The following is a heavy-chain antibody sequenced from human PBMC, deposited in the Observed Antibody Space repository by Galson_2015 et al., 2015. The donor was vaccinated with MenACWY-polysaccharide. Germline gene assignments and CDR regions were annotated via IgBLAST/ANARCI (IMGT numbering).Heavy chain of an antibody. Sequence: SLRLSCAVSGFTFDDYAMHWVRQAPGKGLEWVSGISWNSDIIGYADSVKGRFTISRDSAKNSLYLRMNSLRPEDTALYYCAKGYSYSKSPVDNWCQGTLVTVSS. CDR3: AKGYSYSKSPVDN. D-gene: IGHD2-15*01. CDR2: ISWNSDII. CDR1: GFTFDDYA. V-gene: IGHV3-9*01. J-gene: IGHJ4*02.